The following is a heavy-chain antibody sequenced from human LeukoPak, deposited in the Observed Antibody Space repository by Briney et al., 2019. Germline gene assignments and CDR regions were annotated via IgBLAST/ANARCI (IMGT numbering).Heavy chain of an antibody. Sequence: PGGSLRLSCAASGFSFSAFAMHCVRQAPGKGLEWLAFIKYDGSEKYHADSVKGRLTISRDNSKETLYLQMNSLRGEDTAVYYCAKDRAASTTGGYFESWGQGAPVIVSS. CDR1: GFSFSAFA. V-gene: IGHV3-30*02. D-gene: IGHD4-17*01. CDR3: AKDRAASTTGGYFES. CDR2: IKYDGSEK. J-gene: IGHJ1*01.